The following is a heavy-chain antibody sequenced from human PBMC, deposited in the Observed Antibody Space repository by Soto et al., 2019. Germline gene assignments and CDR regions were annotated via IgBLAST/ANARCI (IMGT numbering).Heavy chain of an antibody. Sequence: ASVNFSFKASGYTFTNYDISWVLQATGQGLEWMGWMNPNSANTGYAQKFQGRVSMTRDTSINTAYMELSSLRSEDTAIYYCARMATSGTLNWFDPWGQGTLVTVSS. CDR3: ARMATSGTLNWFDP. CDR1: GYTFTNYD. V-gene: IGHV1-8*01. D-gene: IGHD1-26*01. CDR2: MNPNSANT. J-gene: IGHJ5*02.